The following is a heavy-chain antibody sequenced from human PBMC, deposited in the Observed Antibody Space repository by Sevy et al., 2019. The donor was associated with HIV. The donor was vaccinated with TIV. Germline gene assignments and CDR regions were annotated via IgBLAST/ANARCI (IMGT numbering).Heavy chain of an antibody. V-gene: IGHV1-18*01. Sequence: ASVKVSCKASGYTFSSNGIAWVRQAPGQGLQWMGWIGVYNGNSNYAQNLRDRVTMTTDTSTSTAYMELKSLRSDDTAVYYCARVPTYHFGSGTYFDYWGQGTLVTVSS. CDR3: ARVPTYHFGSGTYFDY. CDR1: GYTFSSNG. J-gene: IGHJ4*02. D-gene: IGHD3-10*01. CDR2: IGVYNGNS.